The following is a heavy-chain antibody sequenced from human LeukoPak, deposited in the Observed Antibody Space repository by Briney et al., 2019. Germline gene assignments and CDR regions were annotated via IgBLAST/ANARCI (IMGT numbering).Heavy chain of an antibody. V-gene: IGHV3-53*01. CDR2: IYSGGST. D-gene: IGHD1-26*01. CDR1: GFTVSSNY. CDR3: ARGGGSYAIGGYYYYGMDV. J-gene: IGHJ6*02. Sequence: GGSLRLSCAASGFTVSSNYMSWVRQAPGKGLEWVSVIYSGGSTYYADSVKGRFTISRDNSKNTLYLQMNSLRAEDTAVYYCARGGGSYAIGGYYYYGMDVWGQGTTVTVSS.